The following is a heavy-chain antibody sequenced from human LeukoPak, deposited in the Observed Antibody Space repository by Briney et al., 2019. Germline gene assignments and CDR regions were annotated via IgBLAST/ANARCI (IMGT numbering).Heavy chain of an antibody. CDR3: AMYNFWSGYYGDY. V-gene: IGHV4-59*01. J-gene: IGHJ4*02. CDR2: VSYSGST. D-gene: IGHD3-3*01. CDR1: GGSISSYY. Sequence: SETLSLTCTVSGGSISSYYWSWIRQPPGKGLEWIGYVSYSGSTNYNPSLKSRVTISEDTSKNHFSLKLSSVTAADTPVYYCAMYNFWSGYYGDYWGQGTLVTVSS.